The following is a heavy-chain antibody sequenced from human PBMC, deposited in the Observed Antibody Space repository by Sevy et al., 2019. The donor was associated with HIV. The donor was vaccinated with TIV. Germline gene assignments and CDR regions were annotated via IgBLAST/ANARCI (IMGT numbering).Heavy chain of an antibody. Sequence: ASVKVSCNASGYTFTDYYIHWVRQAPGQGLEWMAWINPNDGVTNYAQRFQGGVTVTRDTSTSTAYMELRRLRSDDTAIYYCARLTTMPTSDLYGMDVWGQGTTVTVSS. CDR3: ARLTTMPTSDLYGMDV. D-gene: IGHD1-1*01. CDR1: GYTFTDYY. CDR2: INPNDGVT. V-gene: IGHV1-2*02. J-gene: IGHJ6*02.